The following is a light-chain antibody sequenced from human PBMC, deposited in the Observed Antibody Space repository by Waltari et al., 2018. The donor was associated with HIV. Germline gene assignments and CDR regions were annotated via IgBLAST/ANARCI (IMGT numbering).Light chain of an antibody. CDR3: ASWDDSLSGNWV. V-gene: IGLV1-44*01. Sequence: QSVLTQPPSASGTPGQRVTISYSGSSSNIVSNTVNWYQHFPGTAPKVLIYGDKQRPSGVPDRFSGSKSGTSASLAISVLQSEDEADYYCASWDDSLSGNWVFGGGTKLTVL. CDR2: GDK. J-gene: IGLJ3*02. CDR1: SSNIVSNT.